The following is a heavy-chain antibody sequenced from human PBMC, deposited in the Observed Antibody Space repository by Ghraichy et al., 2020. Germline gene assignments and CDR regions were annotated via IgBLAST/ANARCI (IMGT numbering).Heavy chain of an antibody. J-gene: IGHJ4*02. Sequence: GGSLRLSCAASGFTFSSYSMNWVRQAPGKGLEWVSYISSSSSTIYYADSVKGRFTISRDNAKNSLYLQMNSLRDEDTAVYYCARVGSSGYYGSVDYWGQGTLVTVSS. CDR2: ISSSSSTI. D-gene: IGHD3-22*01. CDR1: GFTFSSYS. V-gene: IGHV3-48*02. CDR3: ARVGSSGYYGSVDY.